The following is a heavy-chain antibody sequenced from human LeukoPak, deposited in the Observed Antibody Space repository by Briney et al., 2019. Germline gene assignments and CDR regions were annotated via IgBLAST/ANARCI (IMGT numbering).Heavy chain of an antibody. CDR1: GFTFSSYE. CDR2: ISSSGSTI. V-gene: IGHV3-48*03. D-gene: IGHD2-2*01. J-gene: IGHJ6*04. CDR3: AREDIVVVPGDYGMDV. Sequence: PGGSLRLSCAASGFTFSSYEMNWVRQAPGKGLEWVSYISSSGSTIYYADSVKGRFTISRDNAKNSLYLQMNSLRAEDTAVYYCAREDIVVVPGDYGMDVWGKGTTVTVSS.